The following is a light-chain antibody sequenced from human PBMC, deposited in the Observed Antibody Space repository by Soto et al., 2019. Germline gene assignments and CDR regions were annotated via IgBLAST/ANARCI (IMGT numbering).Light chain of an antibody. J-gene: IGKJ4*01. Sequence: DIQMTQSPSSLSASVGDRVTMTCRASETISTFLNWYQQKPGKAPQLLIYAASRLHSGVPPRFSGSGAGTDFTLTISSLQPEDFATYFCQQSYTTVRSFGGGTKVE. CDR2: AAS. V-gene: IGKV1-39*01. CDR3: QQSYTTVRS. CDR1: ETISTF.